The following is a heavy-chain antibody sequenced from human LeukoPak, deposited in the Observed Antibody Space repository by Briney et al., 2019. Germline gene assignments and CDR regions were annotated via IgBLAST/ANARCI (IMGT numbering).Heavy chain of an antibody. CDR2: MNFNSGNT. CDR3: AKVRQGNTAVLI. Sequence: ASVKVSCKASGYTVTNYDINWVRQATGQWLEWMGWMNFNSGNTGYAQKFQGRVTMTRNTSISTLYMELSSLKSEDTAIYYCAKVRQGNTAVLIWGQGTMVTVSS. J-gene: IGHJ3*02. V-gene: IGHV1-8*01. D-gene: IGHD5-18*01. CDR1: GYTVTNYD.